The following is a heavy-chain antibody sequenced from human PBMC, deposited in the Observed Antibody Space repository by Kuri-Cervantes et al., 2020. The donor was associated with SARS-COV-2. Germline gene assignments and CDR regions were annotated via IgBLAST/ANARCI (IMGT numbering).Heavy chain of an antibody. CDR3: ARDKDFWSGPGVNWFDP. J-gene: IGHJ5*02. Sequence: ASVKVSCKASGYTFTSYDINWVRQATGQGLEWMGWMNPNSGNTGYAQKFQGRVTITRNTSTSTAYMELRSLRSDDTAVYYCARDKDFWSGPGVNWFDPWGQGTLVTVSS. D-gene: IGHD3-3*01. CDR2: MNPNSGNT. V-gene: IGHV1-8*03. CDR1: GYTFTSYD.